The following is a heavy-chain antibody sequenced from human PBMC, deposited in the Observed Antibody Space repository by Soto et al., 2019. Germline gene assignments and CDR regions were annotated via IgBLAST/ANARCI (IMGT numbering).Heavy chain of an antibody. CDR1: GFTFSSYA. D-gene: IGHD1-1*01. CDR2: ISYDGSNK. Sequence: QVQLVESGGGVVQPGRSLRLSCAASGFTFSSYAMHWVRQAPGKGLEWVAVISYDGSNKYYADSVKGRFTISRDNSKNTLYLQMNSLRAEDTAVYYCARSQVPKKLYNWFDPWGQGTLVTVSS. CDR3: ARSQVPKKLYNWFDP. V-gene: IGHV3-30-3*01. J-gene: IGHJ5*02.